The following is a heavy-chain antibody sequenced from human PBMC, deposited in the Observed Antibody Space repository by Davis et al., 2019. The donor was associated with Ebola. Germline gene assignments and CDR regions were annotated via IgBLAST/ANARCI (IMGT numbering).Heavy chain of an antibody. CDR2: SNK. V-gene: IGHV3-30*07. J-gene: IGHJ5*02. Sequence: SNKYYADSVKGRFTISRDNSKNTLYLQMNSLRAEDTAVYYCARGGWSNWFDPWGQGTLVTVSS. D-gene: IGHD6-19*01. CDR3: ARGGWSNWFDP.